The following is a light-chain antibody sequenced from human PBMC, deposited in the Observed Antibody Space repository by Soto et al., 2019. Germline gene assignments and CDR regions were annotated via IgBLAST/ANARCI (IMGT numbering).Light chain of an antibody. J-gene: IGKJ5*01. Sequence: DIQMTQSPSSLSASVGDRVTITCRASLTIGDSLSWFQQKAGKPPTLLIYGASALQSGVPARFSGSGSGTDFTLTISNMQREDFATYYCQQSYLLPITFGQGTRLEI. CDR3: QQSYLLPIT. V-gene: IGKV1-39*01. CDR2: GAS. CDR1: LTIGDS.